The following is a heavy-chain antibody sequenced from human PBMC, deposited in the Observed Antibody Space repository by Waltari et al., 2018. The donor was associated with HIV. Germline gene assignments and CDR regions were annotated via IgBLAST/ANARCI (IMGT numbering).Heavy chain of an antibody. Sequence: EVRLVESGGGLVQPGRSLRLSCVAFGLGFDDLAMHWVRQAPGKGLEWVSGISWNNGVIGYADSVKGRFTVSRDNAKNSLYLEMDSLRPEDTALYFCAKDISSSPPSHFDYWGQGTLVTVSS. CDR2: ISWNNGVI. D-gene: IGHD2-2*01. J-gene: IGHJ4*02. CDR3: AKDISSSPPSHFDY. V-gene: IGHV3-9*01. CDR1: GLGFDDLA.